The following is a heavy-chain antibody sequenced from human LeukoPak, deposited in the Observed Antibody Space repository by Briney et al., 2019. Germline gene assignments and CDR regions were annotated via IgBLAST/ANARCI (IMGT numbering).Heavy chain of an antibody. CDR1: GGSFSSYY. V-gene: IGHV4-34*01. J-gene: IGHJ4*02. Sequence: SETLSLTCAVYGGSFSSYYWSWIRQPPGKGLEWIGEINHSGSTNYNPSLKSRVTISVDTSKNQFSLKLSSVTAADTAVYYCARGISYFDYWGQGTLVTVSS. D-gene: IGHD3-3*01. CDR2: INHSGST. CDR3: ARGISYFDY.